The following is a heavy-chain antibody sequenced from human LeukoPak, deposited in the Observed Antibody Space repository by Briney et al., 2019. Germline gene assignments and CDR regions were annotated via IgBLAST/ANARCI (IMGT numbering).Heavy chain of an antibody. CDR2: IYTSGST. D-gene: IGHD3-22*01. V-gene: IGHV4-4*07. J-gene: IGHJ3*02. Sequence: KTSETLSLTCTVSGGSISSYYWSWIRQPAGKGLEWIGRIYTSGSTNYNPSLKSRVTMSVDTSKNQFSLKLSSVTAADTAVYYCARAYDSSGYYYRKNAFDIWGQGTMVTVPS. CDR1: GGSISSYY. CDR3: ARAYDSSGYYYRKNAFDI.